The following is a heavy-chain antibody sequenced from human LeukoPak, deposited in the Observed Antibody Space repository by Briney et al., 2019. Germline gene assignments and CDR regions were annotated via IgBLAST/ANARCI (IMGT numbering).Heavy chain of an antibody. J-gene: IGHJ6*04. V-gene: IGHV2-5*02. Sequence: SGPTLVNPPQPLTLTCTFSGFSLTTSGVGVGWIRQPPGKALEWLALIYWDDDNRYSPSMKSRLTITKDTSKNQVVLTMTNMDPVDTATYYCRFRDYGRKTNPKRYSYDQLDVWGKGITVTVSS. D-gene: IGHD4-17*01. CDR3: RFRDYGRKTNPKRYSYDQLDV. CDR1: GFSLTTSGVG. CDR2: IYWDDDN.